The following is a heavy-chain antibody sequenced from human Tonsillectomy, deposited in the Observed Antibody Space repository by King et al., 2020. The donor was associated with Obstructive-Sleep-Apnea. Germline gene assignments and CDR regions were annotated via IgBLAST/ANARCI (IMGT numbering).Heavy chain of an antibody. J-gene: IGHJ4*02. CDR3: ARGFDYGGNRFDY. CDR2: ISSSTIYI. Sequence: DVQLVESGGGLVKPGGSLRLSCAASGFTFSSYSMNWVRQAPGKGLEWVSSISSSTIYIYYADSVKGRFTISRDNAKNSLYLQMNSLRAEDTAVYYCARGFDYGGNRFDYWGQGTLVTVSS. D-gene: IGHD4-23*01. V-gene: IGHV3-21*01. CDR1: GFTFSSYS.